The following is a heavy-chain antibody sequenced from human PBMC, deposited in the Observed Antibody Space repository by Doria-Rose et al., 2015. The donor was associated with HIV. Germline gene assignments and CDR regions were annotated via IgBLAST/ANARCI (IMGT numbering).Heavy chain of an antibody. CDR1: GFTFSSHR. CDR3: ATGVTLDY. Sequence: VQLVQSGGGLVRPGGSLRLSCATSGFTFSSHRINWVRQAPGQWLEWVSSISSTSAYIYYADSVRGRFTISRDNARNSLYLQMDSLRAEDTAIYYCATGVTLDYWGQGTLVTVSS. J-gene: IGHJ4*02. D-gene: IGHD3-10*01. CDR2: ISSTSAYI. V-gene: IGHV3-21*01.